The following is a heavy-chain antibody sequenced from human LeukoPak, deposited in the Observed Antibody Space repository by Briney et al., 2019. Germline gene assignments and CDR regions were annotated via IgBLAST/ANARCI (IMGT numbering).Heavy chain of an antibody. CDR2: ISSSGGT. Sequence: SETLSLTCTVSGDSISSGDYYWSWIRQPAGKGLEWIGRISSSGGTNYNPSLKSRVTISVDTSKNQFSLKLSSVTAADTAVYYCARGYWFYFDYWGQGTLVTVSS. CDR1: GDSISSGDYY. CDR3: ARGYWFYFDY. V-gene: IGHV4-61*02. D-gene: IGHD2-8*02. J-gene: IGHJ4*02.